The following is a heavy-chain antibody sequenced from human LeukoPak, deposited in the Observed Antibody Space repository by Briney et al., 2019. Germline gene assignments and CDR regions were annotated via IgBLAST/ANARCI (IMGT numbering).Heavy chain of an antibody. CDR1: GLTFSSYA. Sequence: GGSLRLSCAASGLTFSSYAMSWVRQAPGKGLEWVSAISGSGGSTYYADSVKGRFTISRDNSKNTLYLQMNSLRAEDTAVYYCAKFSGDYPYFDYWGQGTLVTVSS. CDR3: AKFSGDYPYFDY. D-gene: IGHD4-17*01. J-gene: IGHJ4*02. CDR2: ISGSGGST. V-gene: IGHV3-23*01.